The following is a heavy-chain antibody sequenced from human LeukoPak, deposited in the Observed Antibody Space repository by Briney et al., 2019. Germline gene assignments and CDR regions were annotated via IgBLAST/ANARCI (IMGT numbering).Heavy chain of an antibody. V-gene: IGHV3-48*03. CDR3: ARVLERWLQFYAFDI. CDR2: IGGSGHTI. CDR1: GFTFNSYE. Sequence: LAGGSLRLSCAASGFTFNSYEMNWVRQAPGKGLEWVSYIGGSGHTIYYADSVKGRFTISRDSAKNSLYLQMNSLRAEDTAVYYCARVLERWLQFYAFDIWGQGTMVTVSS. J-gene: IGHJ3*02. D-gene: IGHD5-24*01.